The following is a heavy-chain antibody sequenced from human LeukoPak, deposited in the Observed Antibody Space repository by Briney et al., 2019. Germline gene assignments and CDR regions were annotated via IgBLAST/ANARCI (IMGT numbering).Heavy chain of an antibody. D-gene: IGHD5-24*01. CDR1: GFTFSSYS. J-gene: IGHJ4*02. CDR2: ISSSSSYI. CDR3: ARDSDGYFDY. Sequence: GGSLRLSCAASGFTFSSYSMNWVRQAPGKELEWVSSISSSSSYIYYADSVKGRFTISRDNAKNSLYPQMNSLRAEDTAVYYCARDSDGYFDYWGQGTLVTVSS. V-gene: IGHV3-21*01.